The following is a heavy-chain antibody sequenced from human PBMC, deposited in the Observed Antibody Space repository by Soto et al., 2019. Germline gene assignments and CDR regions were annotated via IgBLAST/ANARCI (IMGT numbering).Heavy chain of an antibody. CDR2: IYSGGST. CDR1: GFTVSSNY. CDR3: ARDPSFGASGFDY. J-gene: IGHJ4*02. D-gene: IGHD3-3*01. Sequence: GGSLRLSCAASGFTVSSNYMSWVRQAPGKGLEWVSVIYSGGSTYYADSVKGRFTISRDNSKNTLYLQMNSLRAEDTAVYYCARDPSFGASGFDYWGQGTLVTVSS. V-gene: IGHV3-66*01.